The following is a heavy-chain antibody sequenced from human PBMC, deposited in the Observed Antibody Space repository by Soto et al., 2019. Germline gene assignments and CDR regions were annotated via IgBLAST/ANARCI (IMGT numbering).Heavy chain of an antibody. CDR2: IFSDGST. CDR3: ARDRFQVFGY. V-gene: IGHV3-66*01. Sequence: EVQVVESGGGLVQPGGSLRLSCAASGFTVSNNYMSWVRQAPGKGLEWISVIFSDGSTYYADSVKGRFTISRDNSENTLYLQINSLKAEGTAVYYCARDRFQVFGYWGQGTLVPVCS. J-gene: IGHJ4*02. CDR1: GFTVSNNY.